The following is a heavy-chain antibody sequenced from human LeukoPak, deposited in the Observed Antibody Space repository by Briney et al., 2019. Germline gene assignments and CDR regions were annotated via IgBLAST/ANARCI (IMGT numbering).Heavy chain of an antibody. J-gene: IGHJ4*02. CDR2: IYYSGTT. CDR1: DGSVSSVGYY. Sequence: SETLSLTCTVSDGSVSSVGYYWGWIRQPPGKGLEWIGSIYYSGTTYYNPSLASRVTIFVDTSKNQFSLRLSSVTAADTAVYYCATSIAVAGTEGFDYWGQGTLVTVSS. CDR3: ATSIAVAGTEGFDY. D-gene: IGHD6-19*01. V-gene: IGHV4-39*07.